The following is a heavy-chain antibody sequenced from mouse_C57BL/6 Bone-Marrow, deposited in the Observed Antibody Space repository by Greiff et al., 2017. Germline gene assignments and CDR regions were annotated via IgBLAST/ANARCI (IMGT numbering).Heavy chain of an antibody. CDR1: YFAFMASA. D-gene: IGHD1-1*01. V-gene: IGHV1-49*01. CDR3: ARSPLTTVGRGVYAMDY. CDR2: FTMYSDAT. Sequence: LQQSGAELVRPGSSVKLSCKDSYFAFMASAMHWVKQRPGHGLEWIGSFTMYSDATEYSENFKGKATLTANTSSSTAYMELSSLTSEDSAVYYCARSPLTTVGRGVYAMDYWGQGTSVTVSS. J-gene: IGHJ4*01.